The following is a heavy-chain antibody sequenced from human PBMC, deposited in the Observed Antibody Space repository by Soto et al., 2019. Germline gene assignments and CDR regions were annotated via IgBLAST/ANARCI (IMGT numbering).Heavy chain of an antibody. V-gene: IGHV1-24*01. CDR2: FDPEDGET. CDR3: ATGLRVVITTTKFDY. Sequence: ASVKVSCKVSGYTLTELSMHWVRQAPGKGLEWMGGFDPEDGETIYAQKFQGRVTMTEDTSTDTAYMELSSLRSEDTAVYYCATGLRVVITTTKFDYWGQGTPVTVSS. J-gene: IGHJ4*02. D-gene: IGHD3-22*01. CDR1: GYTLTELS.